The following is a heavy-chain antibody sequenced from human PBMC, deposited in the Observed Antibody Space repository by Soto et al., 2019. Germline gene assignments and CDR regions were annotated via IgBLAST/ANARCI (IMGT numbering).Heavy chain of an antibody. CDR1: GGTFSSYA. V-gene: IGHV1-69*12. Sequence: QVQLVQSGAEVKKPGSSVKVSCNASGGTFSSYAISWVRQAPGQGLEWMGGIIPIFGTANYEQKFQGRVTITEDESTSTAYMELSSLRSEDTAVYYCASGHPPTVTTRFDPWGQGTLVTVSS. J-gene: IGHJ5*02. CDR3: ASGHPPTVTTRFDP. CDR2: IIPIFGTA. D-gene: IGHD4-17*01.